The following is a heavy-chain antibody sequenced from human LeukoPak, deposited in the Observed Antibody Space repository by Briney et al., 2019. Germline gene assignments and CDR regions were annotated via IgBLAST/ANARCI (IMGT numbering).Heavy chain of an antibody. D-gene: IGHD2-2*01. V-gene: IGHV4-31*03. CDR1: GGSISSGGYY. J-gene: IGHJ6*02. CDR2: IYYSGST. CDR3: ARDPGEFRIVPAAHYGMDV. Sequence: PSETLSLTCTVSGGSISSGGYYWSWIRQHPGKGLEWIGYIYYSGSTYYNPSLKSRVTISVDTSKNQFSLKLSSVTAADTAVYYCARDPGEFRIVPAAHYGMDVWGQGTTVTVSS.